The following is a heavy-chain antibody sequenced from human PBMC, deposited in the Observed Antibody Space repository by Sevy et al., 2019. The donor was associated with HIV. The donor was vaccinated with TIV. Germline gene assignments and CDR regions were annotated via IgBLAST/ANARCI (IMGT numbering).Heavy chain of an antibody. CDR2: INSDGSST. Sequence: GESLKISCAASGFSFSIYWMHWVRQVPGKGLVWVSRINSDGSSTTYADSVKGRFTFSRDNAKNTLFLQMNSLRVEDTAVYYCVREGVGEYSYGFDYWGQGTLVTVSS. J-gene: IGHJ4*02. V-gene: IGHV3-74*03. CDR1: GFSFSIYW. CDR3: VREGVGEYSYGFDY. D-gene: IGHD5-18*01.